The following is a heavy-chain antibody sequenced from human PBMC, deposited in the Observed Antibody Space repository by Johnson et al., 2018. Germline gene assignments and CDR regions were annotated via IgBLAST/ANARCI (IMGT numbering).Heavy chain of an antibody. CDR1: GFTFNTHG. J-gene: IGHJ4*02. Sequence: QVQLVESGGAVVQXGRSXRLXCAASGFTFNTHGMHWLRQAPGRGPEWVAFVSHDGSNNFYTDSVKGRFTIPRDNSKSTLYLQLNSLRREDTAVYYCAKDLDYWGQGTLVTVSS. V-gene: IGHV3-30*18. CDR2: VSHDGSNN. CDR3: AKDLDY.